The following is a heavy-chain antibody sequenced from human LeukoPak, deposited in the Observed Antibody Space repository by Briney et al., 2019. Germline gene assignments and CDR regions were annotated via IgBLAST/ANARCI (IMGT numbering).Heavy chain of an antibody. CDR3: AKGHGDWGGNYLDH. Sequence: GGSLRLSCTASGFAFSNHAMSWVRQAPGKGLEWVSSISISGGTTYYADSAKGRFTVSRDNSKNTVFLEMISLRVEDTALYHCAKGHGDWGGNYLDHWGQGAQVTVSS. J-gene: IGHJ4*02. CDR1: GFAFSNHA. V-gene: IGHV3-23*01. D-gene: IGHD4-17*01. CDR2: ISISGGTT.